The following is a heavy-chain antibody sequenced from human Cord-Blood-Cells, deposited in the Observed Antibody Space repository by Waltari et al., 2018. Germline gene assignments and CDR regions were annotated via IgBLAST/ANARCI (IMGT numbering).Heavy chain of an antibody. Sequence: QVQLQQWGAGLLKPSETLSLTCAVYGGSFSGYYWSWIRQPPGKGLEWIGEIKHSGSTNYNPSLKSRVTISVDTSKNQFSLKLSSVTAADTAVYYCARGGDDAFDIWGQGTMVTVSS. CDR3: ARGGDDAFDI. V-gene: IGHV4-34*01. CDR2: IKHSGST. CDR1: GGSFSGYY. D-gene: IGHD3-16*01. J-gene: IGHJ3*02.